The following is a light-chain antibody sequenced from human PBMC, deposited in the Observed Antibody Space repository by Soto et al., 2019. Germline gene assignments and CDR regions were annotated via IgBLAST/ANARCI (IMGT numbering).Light chain of an antibody. CDR2: DAS. CDR1: QSVSSY. V-gene: IGKV3-11*01. J-gene: IGKJ2*01. CDR3: QQRFNWPRFT. Sequence: EIVLTQSPATLSLSPGERATLSCRASQSVSSYLAWYQQKPGQAPRLLIYDASNRATGIPARFSGGGSGPDFTLTISSLEPEDFAVYYCQQRFNWPRFTLGQGTKLEIK.